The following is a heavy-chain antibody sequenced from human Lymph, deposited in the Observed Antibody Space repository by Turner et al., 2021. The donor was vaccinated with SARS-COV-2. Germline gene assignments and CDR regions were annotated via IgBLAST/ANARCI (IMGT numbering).Heavy chain of an antibody. CDR3: ARERYDGSGSESYYLDV. CDR1: GLSFSRYS. CDR2: IRSSSNYI. Sequence: EVQLLESGGGLVKPWGSLRLSGSASGLSFSRYSMNWVRQARGKGVEWVASIRSSSNYIYYADSVKGRFHITRDSAKNSLYLTMNMLRGKDTAVDYCARERYDGSGSESYYLDVWGQGTTVTVSS. J-gene: IGHJ6*03. D-gene: IGHD3-22*01. V-gene: IGHV3-21*03.